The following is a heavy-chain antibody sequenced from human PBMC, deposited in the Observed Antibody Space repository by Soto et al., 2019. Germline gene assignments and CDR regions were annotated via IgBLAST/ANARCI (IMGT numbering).Heavy chain of an antibody. V-gene: IGHV3-23*01. Sequence: PGGSLRLSCAASGFTFSSYAMSWVRQAPGKGLEWVSAISGSGDRTYYADSVKGRFTISRDNSKNTLSLQMNSLRAEDSAVYYCVKERSGHSYADSWGQGTLVTVSS. CDR3: VKERSGHSYADS. D-gene: IGHD5-18*01. CDR2: ISGSGDRT. CDR1: GFTFSSYA. J-gene: IGHJ4*02.